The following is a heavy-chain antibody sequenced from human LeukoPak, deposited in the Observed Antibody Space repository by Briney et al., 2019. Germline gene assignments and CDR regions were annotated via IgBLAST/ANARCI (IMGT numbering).Heavy chain of an antibody. J-gene: IGHJ4*02. V-gene: IGHV3-21*01. CDR2: ISSSSSYI. D-gene: IGHD4-17*01. CDR3: ARTHDYGDYEGDY. CDR1: GFTFSSYA. Sequence: PGGSLRLSCAVSGFTFSSYAMNWVCQAPGKGLEWVSSISSSSSYIYYADSVKGRFTISRDNAKNSLYLQMNSLRAEDTAVYYCARTHDYGDYEGDYWGQGTLVTVSS.